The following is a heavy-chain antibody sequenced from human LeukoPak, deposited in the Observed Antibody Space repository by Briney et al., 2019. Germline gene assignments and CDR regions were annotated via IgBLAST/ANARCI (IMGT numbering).Heavy chain of an antibody. J-gene: IGHJ4*02. CDR2: IIPILGIA. D-gene: IGHD5-18*01. CDR3: ARGDGYSYGYGYFDY. Sequence: SVKVSCKASGGTFSSYAISWVRQAPGQGLEWMGRIIPILGIANYAQKFQGRVTITADKSTSTAYMELSSLRSEDTAVYYCARGDGYSYGYGYFDYWGQGTLVTVSS. V-gene: IGHV1-69*04. CDR1: GGTFSSYA.